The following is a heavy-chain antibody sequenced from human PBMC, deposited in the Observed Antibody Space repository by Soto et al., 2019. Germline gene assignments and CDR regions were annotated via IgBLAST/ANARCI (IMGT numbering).Heavy chain of an antibody. J-gene: IGHJ4*02. V-gene: IGHV4-39*01. D-gene: IGHD3-10*01. CDR3: ARARAGFFGSGSYYNGLFDF. CDR1: GVSITTSDYY. Sequence: SETLSLTCTVSGVSITTSDYYWGWIRQPPGKGLEWIGNMIYSGDTYYKSSLKSRVTISVDTSKNQLSLKLSSVTAADTAVYYCARARAGFFGSGSYYNGLFDFWGQGTLVTVSS. CDR2: MIYSGDT.